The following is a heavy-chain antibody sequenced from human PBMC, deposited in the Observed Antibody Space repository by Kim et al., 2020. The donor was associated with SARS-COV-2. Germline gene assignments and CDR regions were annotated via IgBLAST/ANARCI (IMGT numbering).Heavy chain of an antibody. J-gene: IGHJ6*02. V-gene: IGHV4-34*01. CDR3: ARGRAGVVPSPILGIGPHYDYYAMDI. Sequence: SETLSLTCDVYGGSFSGYHWSWIRQPPGKGLEWIGEIKHSGSTNYNPSLKSRVTMSVDTSKSQFSLKLRSVTAADTAVYYCARGRAGVVPSPILGIGPHYDYYAMDIWGQGTTVTVSS. CDR1: GGSFSGYH. D-gene: IGHD2-2*02. CDR2: IKHSGST.